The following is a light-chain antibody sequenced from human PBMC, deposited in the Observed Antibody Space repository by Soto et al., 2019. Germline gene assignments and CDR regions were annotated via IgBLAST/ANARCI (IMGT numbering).Light chain of an antibody. V-gene: IGKV1-5*01. CDR3: QQYNSYTWT. Sequence: EIRMTQSASTLSACVGDGVNIXCRASQSFSSGLDWYQQKPGKAPKLLIYDASSLEGVGPSRFSGSGSVTEFTRTINSLQPDDFATYYGQQYNSYTWTFGQGTKVDIK. CDR1: QSFSSG. J-gene: IGKJ1*01. CDR2: DAS.